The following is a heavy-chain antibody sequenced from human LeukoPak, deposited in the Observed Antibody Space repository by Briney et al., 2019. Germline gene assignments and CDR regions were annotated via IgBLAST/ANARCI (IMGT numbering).Heavy chain of an antibody. CDR1: GNFISSGFY. Sequence: PSETLSLTCTVSGNFISSGFYWVWLRQTPAKGLQWIGSLYSTGTTYYNPSLAGRVTVSTDSSKNQLSLKLRSVAAADTAVYYCAGQWAVANTRRFAIWGQGSRVTVSS. D-gene: IGHD6-19*01. J-gene: IGHJ3*02. CDR3: AGQWAVANTRRFAI. V-gene: IGHV4-38-2*02. CDR2: LYSTGTT.